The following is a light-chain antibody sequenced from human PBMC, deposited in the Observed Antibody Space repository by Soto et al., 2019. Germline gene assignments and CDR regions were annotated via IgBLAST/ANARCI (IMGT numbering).Light chain of an antibody. J-gene: IGLJ2*01. CDR3: QVWDSSTVV. Sequence: SYELTQPLSVSVALGQTARITCGGNNIGSQNVHWYQQKPGQAPVLVIYRDSNRPSGIPDRFAGSNSGNTATLTISRAQAGEEADYYCQVWDSSTVVFGGGTKLTVL. CDR1: NIGSQN. V-gene: IGLV3-9*01. CDR2: RDS.